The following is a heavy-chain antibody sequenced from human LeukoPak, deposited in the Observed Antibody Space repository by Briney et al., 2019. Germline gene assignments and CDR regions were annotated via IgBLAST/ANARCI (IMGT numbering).Heavy chain of an antibody. CDR3: ARHGIDYDSSGYYGPLVDY. V-gene: IGHV4-39*01. Sequence: PSETLSLTCTVSGGSISSSSYYWGWIRQPPGKGLEWIGSIYYSGSTYYNPSLKSRVTISVDTSKNQFSLKLSSVTAADTAVYYCARHGIDYDSSGYYGPLVDYWGQGTLVTVSS. J-gene: IGHJ4*02. CDR1: GGSISSSSYY. D-gene: IGHD3-22*01. CDR2: IYYSGST.